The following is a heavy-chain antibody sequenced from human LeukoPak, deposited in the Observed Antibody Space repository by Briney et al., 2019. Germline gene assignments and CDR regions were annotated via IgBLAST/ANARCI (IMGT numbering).Heavy chain of an antibody. CDR3: ARESLYSGSASSDLDY. CDR1: GFTFSSYT. J-gene: IGHJ4*02. V-gene: IGHV3-21*01. Sequence: PGGSLRLSCAASGFTFSSYTMDWVRQAPGKGLEWVSSISASSGYIYYADSMKGRFTISRDNAENSLHLQMNSLRAEVTALYYCARESLYSGSASSDLDYWGQGTLVTVSS. CDR2: ISASSGYI. D-gene: IGHD3-10*01.